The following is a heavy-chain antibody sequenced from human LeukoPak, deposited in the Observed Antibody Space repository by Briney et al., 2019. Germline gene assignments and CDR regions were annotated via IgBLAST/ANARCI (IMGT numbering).Heavy chain of an antibody. D-gene: IGHD6-13*01. CDR1: GFTFSSYA. V-gene: IGHV3-23*01. Sequence: QTGGSLRLSCAASGFTFSSYAVTRVRQAPGKGLEWVSGITGSGDTTFYADSVKGRFTISRDNSKNTLYLQMHSLRAEDTAVYYCVKDYSTIAAAANPLFDYWGQGALVTVSS. J-gene: IGHJ4*02. CDR3: VKDYSTIAAAANPLFDY. CDR2: ITGSGDTT.